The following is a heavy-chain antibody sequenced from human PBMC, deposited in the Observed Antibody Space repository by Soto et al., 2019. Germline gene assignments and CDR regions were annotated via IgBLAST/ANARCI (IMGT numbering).Heavy chain of an antibody. CDR3: AKAAANIDY. CDR1: GGSISSSGSY. Sequence: QVQLQESGPGLVKPSQTLSLTCTVSGGSISSSGSYWTWIRQHSGKGLEWIGYISYSGSTVYNTSFESRVTISLDTSKNQFSLILNSVTAADTAMYYCAKAAANIDYWGQGTLVTVSS. V-gene: IGHV4-31*03. CDR2: ISYSGST. J-gene: IGHJ4*02. D-gene: IGHD2-2*01.